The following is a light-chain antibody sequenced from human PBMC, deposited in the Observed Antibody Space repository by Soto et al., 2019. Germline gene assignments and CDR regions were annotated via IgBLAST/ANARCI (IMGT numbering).Light chain of an antibody. CDR2: EVS. V-gene: IGLV2-8*01. J-gene: IGLJ2*01. CDR3: SSYAGINTVV. Sequence: QSALTQPPSASGSPGQSVTISCTGTSSDVGGYNYVSWYQQHPGKAPKLILYEVSELPSGVPDRFSGSKSGNTASLTVSGRQAEDDADYYCSSYAGINTVVFGGGTNLTVL. CDR1: SSDVGGYNY.